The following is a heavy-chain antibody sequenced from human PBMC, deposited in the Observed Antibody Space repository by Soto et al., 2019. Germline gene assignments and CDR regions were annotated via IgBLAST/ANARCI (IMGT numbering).Heavy chain of an antibody. CDR1: GGSVSSGDYF. D-gene: IGHD2-8*01. J-gene: IGHJ4*02. Sequence: SETLSLTCTVSGGSVSSGDYFGVWIREPPGKGLDWIGDISYSGSSYYNPSLKSRVIISGDTSKNQFSLKLSSVTAADTAVYYCPRADDDGVRFDYWGAGTLVTVYS. V-gene: IGHV4-30-4*01. CDR2: ISYSGSS. CDR3: PRADDDGVRFDY.